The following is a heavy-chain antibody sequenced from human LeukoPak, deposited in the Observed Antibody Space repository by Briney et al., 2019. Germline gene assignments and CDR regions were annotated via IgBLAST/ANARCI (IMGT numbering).Heavy chain of an antibody. CDR3: ARLDSRITIFGVVPPDV. J-gene: IGHJ6*04. D-gene: IGHD3-3*01. Sequence: SETLSLTCTVSGGSISSYYWSWIRQPPGKRLEWIVYIYYSGSTNYNPSLKSRVTISVDTSKNQFSLKLSSVTAADTAVYYCARLDSRITIFGVVPPDVWGKGTTVTVSS. V-gene: IGHV4-59*01. CDR1: GGSISSYY. CDR2: IYYSGST.